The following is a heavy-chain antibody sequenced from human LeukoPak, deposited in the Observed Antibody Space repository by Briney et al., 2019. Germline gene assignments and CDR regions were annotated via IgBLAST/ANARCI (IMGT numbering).Heavy chain of an antibody. Sequence: ASVKVSCKASGYTFTSYAMHWVRQAPGQRLEWMGWINAGNGNTKYSQKFQGRVTITRDTSASTAYMELCSLRSEDTAVYYCARDGYCTNGVCHTYYYYGMDVWGQGTTVTVSS. CDR3: ARDGYCTNGVCHTYYYYGMDV. CDR1: GYTFTSYA. J-gene: IGHJ6*02. CDR2: INAGNGNT. V-gene: IGHV1-3*01. D-gene: IGHD2-8*01.